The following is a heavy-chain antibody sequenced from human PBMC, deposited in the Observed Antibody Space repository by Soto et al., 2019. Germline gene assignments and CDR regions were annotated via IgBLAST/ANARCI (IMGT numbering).Heavy chain of an antibody. CDR1: GGSFSGYC. J-gene: IGHJ4*02. D-gene: IGHD6-13*01. Sequence: SETLSLTCAVYGGSFSGYCWSWIRQLPGKGLEWIGEINHSGSTNYNPSLKSRVTISVDTSKNQFSLKLSSVTAADTAVYYCARGPKGYSSTWYVDWGQGTLVTVSS. CDR3: ARGPKGYSSTWYVD. CDR2: INHSGST. V-gene: IGHV4-34*01.